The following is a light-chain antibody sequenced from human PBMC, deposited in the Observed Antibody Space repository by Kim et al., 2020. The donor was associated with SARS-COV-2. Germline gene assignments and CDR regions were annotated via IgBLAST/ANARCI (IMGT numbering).Light chain of an antibody. CDR3: QTWDSTTGV. J-gene: IGLJ3*02. CDR2: EDN. Sequence: SVSPGQTASITCSGDKLGDKYVCWYQQKPGQSPVRVMYEDNRRPSGIPERFLGSNSGNTATLTISGTQAVDEADYYCQTWDSTTGVFGGGTKVTVL. CDR1: KLGDKY. V-gene: IGLV3-1*01.